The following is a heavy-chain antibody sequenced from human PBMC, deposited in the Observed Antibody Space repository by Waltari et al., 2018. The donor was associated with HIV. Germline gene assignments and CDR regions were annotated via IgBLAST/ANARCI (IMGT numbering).Heavy chain of an antibody. J-gene: IGHJ3*01. V-gene: IGHV4-34*02. D-gene: IGHD2-2*01. CDR3: ARPVDCSSTTCTGPFHV. CDR1: GDSLSHYS. Sequence: QVQLQQWGAGLLKPSETLSLTCAVYGDSLSHYSWSWLRQPPGKGLEWIGEIDQRGRTKYSPSLKSRLTISVDTSKKQISLRLRSVTAADTAVYYCARPVDCSSTTCTGPFHVWGQGTMVTVSS. CDR2: IDQRGRT.